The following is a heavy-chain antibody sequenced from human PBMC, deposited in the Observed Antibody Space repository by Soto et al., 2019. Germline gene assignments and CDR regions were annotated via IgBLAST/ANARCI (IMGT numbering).Heavy chain of an antibody. CDR2: IVPMFGTV. V-gene: IGHV1-69*08. J-gene: IGHJ4*02. D-gene: IGHD7-27*01. Sequence: QVQLVQSGPEVKKPGSSVKVSCKASGGTFSSYTINWLRQAPGQGLEWMGRIVPMFGTVNYAQKFQGRVTITADKSTSTAYMEVNSLGSEDTAVYYCAKVVGPSGEPFDYCGQGTLVTVSS. CDR3: AKVVGPSGEPFDY. CDR1: GGTFSSYT.